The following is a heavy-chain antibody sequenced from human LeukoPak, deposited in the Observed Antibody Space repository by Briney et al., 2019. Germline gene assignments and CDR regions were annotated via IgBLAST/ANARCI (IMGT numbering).Heavy chain of an antibody. CDR2: ISYDGSNK. V-gene: IGHV3-30*18. Sequence: PGGSLRLSCAASGFTFSSYGMHWVRQAPGKGLEWVAVISYDGSNKYYADSVKGRFTISRDNSKNTLYLQMNSLRAEDTAVYYCAKRQPYFQHWGQGTLVTVSS. CDR1: GFTFSSYG. D-gene: IGHD1-14*01. CDR3: AKRQPYFQH. J-gene: IGHJ1*01.